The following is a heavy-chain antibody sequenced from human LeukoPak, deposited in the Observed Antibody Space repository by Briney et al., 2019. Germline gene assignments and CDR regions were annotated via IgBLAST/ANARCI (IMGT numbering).Heavy chain of an antibody. CDR2: IYYSGST. J-gene: IGHJ3*02. CDR1: GGSISSYY. Sequence: SETLSLTCTVSGGSISSYYWSWIRQPPGKGLEWIGYIYYSGSTNYNPSLKSRVTISVDTSKNQFPLKLSSVTAADTAVYYCASYCSSTSCPHRRTFDIWGQGTMVTVSS. D-gene: IGHD2-2*01. CDR3: ASYCSSTSCPHRRTFDI. V-gene: IGHV4-59*08.